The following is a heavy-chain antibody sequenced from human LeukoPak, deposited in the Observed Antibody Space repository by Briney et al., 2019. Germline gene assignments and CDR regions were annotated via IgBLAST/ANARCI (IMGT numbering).Heavy chain of an antibody. CDR2: IYHSGST. CDR3: VGSGYYFRHLTFDY. J-gene: IGHJ4*02. D-gene: IGHD3-22*01. Sequence: SETLSLTCAVSGGSISSGGYYWSWIRQPPGKGLEWIGYIYHSGSTYYNPSLKSRVTISVDRSKNQFSLKLSSVTAADTAVYYCVGSGYYFRHLTFDYWGQGTLVTVSS. CDR1: GGSISSGGYY. V-gene: IGHV4-30-2*01.